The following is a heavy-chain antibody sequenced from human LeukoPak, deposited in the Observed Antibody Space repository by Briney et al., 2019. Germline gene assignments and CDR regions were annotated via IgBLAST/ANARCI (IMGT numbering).Heavy chain of an antibody. J-gene: IGHJ4*02. D-gene: IGHD2-21*02. V-gene: IGHV3-23*01. Sequence: PGGSLRLSCAASGFTFSSYEMNWVRQAPGKGLEWVSGIGGSGSSTYYAESVKGRFTISRDNSKNTLYLQMNSLRAEDTAAYYCAKAVDDYFFDYWGQGTLVTVSS. CDR1: GFTFSSYE. CDR2: IGGSGSST. CDR3: AKAVDDYFFDY.